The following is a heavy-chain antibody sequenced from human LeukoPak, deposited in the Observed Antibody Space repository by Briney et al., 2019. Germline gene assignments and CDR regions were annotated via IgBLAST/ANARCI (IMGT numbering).Heavy chain of an antibody. J-gene: IGHJ4*02. CDR2: INPNSGGT. V-gene: IGHV1-2*02. CDR1: GYTFTGYY. D-gene: IGHD3-22*01. CDR3: ARDHPDYYDSRGLDY. Sequence: ASVKVSCKASGYTFTGYYMHWVRQAPGQGLKWMGWINPNSGGTNYAQKFQGRVTMTRDTSISTAYMELSRLRSDDTAVYYCARDHPDYYDSRGLDYWGQGTLVTVSS.